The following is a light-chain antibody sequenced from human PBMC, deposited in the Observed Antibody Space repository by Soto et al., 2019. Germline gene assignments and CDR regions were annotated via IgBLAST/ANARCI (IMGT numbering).Light chain of an antibody. CDR3: QQYDHPPYT. V-gene: IGKV3-15*01. CDR2: GAS. CDR1: ENVDTN. Sequence: EIVMTQSPATLSVSPGEGATLSCRASENVDTNLAWYQHKPGQAPRLLIYGASTRAAGVPARFSGSGSGTEFTLTLSSLESEDTATYYCQQYDHPPYTFGQGTKLEIK. J-gene: IGKJ2*01.